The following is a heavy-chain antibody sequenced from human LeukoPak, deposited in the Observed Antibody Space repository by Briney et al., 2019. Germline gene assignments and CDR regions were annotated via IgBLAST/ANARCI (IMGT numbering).Heavy chain of an antibody. Sequence: KPGGSLRLSCAASGFTFSSYSMNWVRQAPGKGLEWVSSISSSSSYIYYADSVKGRFTISRGNAKNSLYLQMNSLRAEDTAVYYCARGRVSGAMGGYYFDYWGQGTLVTVSS. J-gene: IGHJ4*02. V-gene: IGHV3-21*01. CDR1: GFTFSSYS. D-gene: IGHD5-18*01. CDR3: ARGRVSGAMGGYYFDY. CDR2: ISSSSSYI.